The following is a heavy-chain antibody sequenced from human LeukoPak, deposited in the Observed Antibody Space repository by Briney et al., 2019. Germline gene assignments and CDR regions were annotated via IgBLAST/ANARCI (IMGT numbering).Heavy chain of an antibody. V-gene: IGHV4-59*08. J-gene: IGHJ4*02. CDR1: GGSISSYY. D-gene: IGHD5-12*01. Sequence: SETLSLTCTVSGGSISSYYWSWIRQPPGQGLEWIGYIHYSGSTNYNPSLKSRVTISVDTSKNQFSLKLSSVTAADTAVYYCARMGGYSGYATHWGQGTLVTVSS. CDR3: ARMGGYSGYATH. CDR2: IHYSGST.